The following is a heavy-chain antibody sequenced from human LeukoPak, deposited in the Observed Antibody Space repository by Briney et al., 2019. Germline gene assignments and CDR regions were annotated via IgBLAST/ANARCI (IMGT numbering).Heavy chain of an antibody. CDR3: ATLSASNYVVY. D-gene: IGHD4-4*01. Sequence: SETLSLTCTVSGGSISNYYLSWIRQPPGKGLEWIGYIYYSGSTDYNPSLKSRVTISVDTSKNQFSLKLSSVTAADTAVYYCATLSASNYVVYWGQGTLVTVSS. CDR2: IYYSGST. CDR1: GGSISNYY. V-gene: IGHV4-59*08. J-gene: IGHJ4*02.